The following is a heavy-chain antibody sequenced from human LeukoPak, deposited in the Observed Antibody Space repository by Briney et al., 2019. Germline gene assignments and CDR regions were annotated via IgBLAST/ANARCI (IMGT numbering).Heavy chain of an antibody. CDR1: GFTFSNAW. D-gene: IGHD4-23*01. Sequence: GGSLRLSCAASGFTFSNAWMSWVRQAPGKGSEWVGRIKSKTDGGTTDYAAPVKGRFTISRDDSKNTLYLQMNSLRAEDTAVYYCARGFSTVVTLDAFDIWGQGTMVTVSS. V-gene: IGHV3-15*01. CDR2: IKSKTDGGTT. J-gene: IGHJ3*02. CDR3: ARGFSTVVTLDAFDI.